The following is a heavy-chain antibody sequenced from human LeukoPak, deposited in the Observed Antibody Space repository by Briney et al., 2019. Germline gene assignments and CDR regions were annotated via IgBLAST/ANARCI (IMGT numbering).Heavy chain of an antibody. D-gene: IGHD3-10*01. V-gene: IGHV1-46*01. Sequence: SVKVSCKASGYTFTSYYMHWVRHAPGQGLEWMGVINPSGGSTSYAQKFPGRVTMTRNTVISTAYLELSSLRSEATAVYYGARVSDYYGYGGNTTGYWGQGTLVTVSS. CDR3: ARVSDYYGYGGNTTGY. CDR2: INPSGGST. CDR1: GYTFTSYY. J-gene: IGHJ4*02.